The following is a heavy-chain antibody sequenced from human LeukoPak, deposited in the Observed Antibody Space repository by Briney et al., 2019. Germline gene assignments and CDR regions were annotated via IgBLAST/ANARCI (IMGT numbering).Heavy chain of an antibody. CDR3: AKTHRRITIFGVPWGYFDY. V-gene: IGHV3-30*02. Sequence: GGSLRLSCAASGFTFSSYGMHWVRQAPGKGLEWVAFIRYDGSNKYYADSVKGRFTISRDNSKNTLYLQMNSLRAEDTAVYYCAKTHRRITIFGVPWGYFDYWGQGTLVTVSS. D-gene: IGHD3-3*01. J-gene: IGHJ4*02. CDR1: GFTFSSYG. CDR2: IRYDGSNK.